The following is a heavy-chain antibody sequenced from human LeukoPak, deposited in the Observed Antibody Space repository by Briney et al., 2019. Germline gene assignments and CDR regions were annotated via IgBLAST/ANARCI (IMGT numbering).Heavy chain of an antibody. CDR1: GGSISSGGYY. J-gene: IGHJ4*02. V-gene: IGHV4-61*08. CDR3: ARTYSSGWVFDY. D-gene: IGHD6-19*01. Sequence: SQTLSLTCTVSGGSISSGGYYWRWIRQPPGKGLEWIGYIYYSGSTNYNPSLKSRVTISVDTSKNQFSLKLSSVTAADTAVYYCARTYSSGWVFDYWGQGTLVTVSS. CDR2: IYYSGST.